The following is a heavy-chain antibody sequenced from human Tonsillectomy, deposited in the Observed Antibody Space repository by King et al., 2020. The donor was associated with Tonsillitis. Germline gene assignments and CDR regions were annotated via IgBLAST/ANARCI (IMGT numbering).Heavy chain of an antibody. D-gene: IGHD3-10*01. V-gene: IGHV4-30-2*01. J-gene: IGHJ2*01. CDR1: GGSISGGASS. CDR3: PRGFYYASSPWYFDL. Sequence: QLQESGSGLVKPSQTLSLTCAVSGGSISGGASSWSWIRQPPGKNLEWIGYIYHSGSTNYNPSLKSRVTIAVDRSKNQFSLKLSSVTAADTAVYYCPRGFYYASSPWYFDLWGRGILVTVSS. CDR2: IYHSGST.